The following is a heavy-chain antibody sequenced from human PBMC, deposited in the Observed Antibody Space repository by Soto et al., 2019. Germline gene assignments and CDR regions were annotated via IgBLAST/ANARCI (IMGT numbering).Heavy chain of an antibody. V-gene: IGHV3-13*01. CDR2: IGTAGDT. CDR3: ARIAVAGTPNYYGMDV. CDR1: GFTFSSYD. J-gene: IGHJ6*02. Sequence: EVQLVESGGGLVQPGGSRRLSCAASGFTFSSYDMHWVRQATGKGLEWVSAIGTAGDTYYPGSVKGRFTISRENAKNSLYLQMNSLRAEDTAVYYCARIAVAGTPNYYGMDVWGQGTTVTVSS. D-gene: IGHD6-19*01.